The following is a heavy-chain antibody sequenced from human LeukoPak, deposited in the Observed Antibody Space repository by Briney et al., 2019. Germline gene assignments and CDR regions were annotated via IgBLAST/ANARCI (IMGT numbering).Heavy chain of an antibody. Sequence: ASVKVSCKASGYTFNAYYLHWVRQAPGKGLEWMGWTNHNSGDTKYAQKFQGRVTMTGDTSISAAYMELSRLRFDDTAVYYCAILRLSTGLWWFFDLWGRGTLVTVSS. CDR1: GYTFNAYY. D-gene: IGHD2-8*02. V-gene: IGHV1-2*02. CDR3: AILRLSTGLWWFFDL. J-gene: IGHJ2*01. CDR2: TNHNSGDT.